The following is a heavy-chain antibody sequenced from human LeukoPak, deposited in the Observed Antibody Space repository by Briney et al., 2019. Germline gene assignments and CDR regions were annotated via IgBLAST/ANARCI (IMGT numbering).Heavy chain of an antibody. CDR3: SRLQVYHYVDY. J-gene: IGHJ4*02. Sequence: GGSLRLSCAASGFTFTNYAMSWVRQAPGKGLEWVSSISASGVSTYYADSVKGRFTISRDNSKNTQYLQMSTLRAADTAVYYCSRLQVYHYVDYWGQGTLVTVSS. CDR2: ISASGVST. CDR1: GFTFTNYA. V-gene: IGHV3-23*01. D-gene: IGHD1-14*01.